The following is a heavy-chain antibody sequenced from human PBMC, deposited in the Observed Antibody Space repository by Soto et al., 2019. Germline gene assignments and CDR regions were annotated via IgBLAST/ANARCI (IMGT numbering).Heavy chain of an antibody. V-gene: IGHV1-18*01. D-gene: IGHD4-17*01. CDR3: ARHHDYGDYPINWFAP. J-gene: IGHJ5*02. CDR2: ISAYNGNT. Sequence: ASVKVSCKASGYTFTSYGICWVRQAPGQGLEWMGWISAYNGNTNYAQKLQGRVTMTTDTSTSTAYMVLRSLRSDDTAVDYCARHHDYGDYPINWFAPRGEGTLVTVSS. CDR1: GYTFTSYG.